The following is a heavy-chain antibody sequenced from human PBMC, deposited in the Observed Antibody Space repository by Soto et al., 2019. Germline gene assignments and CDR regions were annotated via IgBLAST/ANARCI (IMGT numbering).Heavy chain of an antibody. CDR2: INAGNGNT. CDR3: ARAISGYVT. CDR1: GITFTTYA. J-gene: IGHJ5*02. V-gene: IGHV1-3*01. Sequence: TSVKVSCKASGITFTTYAIHWVRQAPGQGLEWMGWINAGNGNTRYSQKFQGRVTLTRDTSASTAYMDLSSLTSEDAATYYCARAISGYVTWGQGTLVTVS. D-gene: IGHD5-12*01.